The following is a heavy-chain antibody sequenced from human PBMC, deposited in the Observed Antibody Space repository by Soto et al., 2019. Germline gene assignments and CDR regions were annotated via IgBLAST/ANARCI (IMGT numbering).Heavy chain of an antibody. D-gene: IGHD3-22*01. CDR1: GFTFSSYA. CDR2: ISGSGGST. V-gene: IGHV3-23*01. Sequence: GGSLRLSCAASGFTFSSYAMSWVRQAPGKGLEWVSAISGSGGSTYYADSVKGRFTISRGNSKNTLYLQMNSLRAEDTAVYYCAKDQYYDSSGPSYYFDYWGQGTLVTVSS. CDR3: AKDQYYDSSGPSYYFDY. J-gene: IGHJ4*02.